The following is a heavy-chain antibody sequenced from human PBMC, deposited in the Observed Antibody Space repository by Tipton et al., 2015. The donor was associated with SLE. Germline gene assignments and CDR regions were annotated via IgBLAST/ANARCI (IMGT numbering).Heavy chain of an antibody. CDR2: IYYSGTAH. CDR3: ARVGDYYNSGSRVFDH. D-gene: IGHD3-10*01. V-gene: IGHV4-39*07. Sequence: TLSLTCTVSGDSITRSSFYWGWIRQPPGKGLEWIGSIYYSGTAHYENPSLKSRVTISIDTSNNQFSLRLPSVTAADTAVYFCARVGDYYNSGSRVFDHWGQRILVTVSS. CDR1: GDSITRSSFY. J-gene: IGHJ4*02.